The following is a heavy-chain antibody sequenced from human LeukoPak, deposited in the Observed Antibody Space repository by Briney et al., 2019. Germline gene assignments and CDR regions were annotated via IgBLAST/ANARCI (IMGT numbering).Heavy chain of an antibody. CDR3: AGNPLVDSSGYAWFDP. CDR2: IIPIFGTA. Sequence: SVKVSCKASGGTFSSYAISWVRQAPGQGLEWMGGIIPIFGTANYAQKFQGRVTITADESTSTAYMELSSLRSEDTAVYYCAGNPLVDSSGYAWFDPWGQGTLVTVSS. J-gene: IGHJ5*02. V-gene: IGHV1-69*13. D-gene: IGHD3-22*01. CDR1: GGTFSSYA.